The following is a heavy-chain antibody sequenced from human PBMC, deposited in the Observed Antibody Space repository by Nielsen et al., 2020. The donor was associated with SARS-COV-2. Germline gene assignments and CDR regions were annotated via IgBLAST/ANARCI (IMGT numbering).Heavy chain of an antibody. CDR1: GFIFNRYV. J-gene: IGHJ4*02. V-gene: IGHV3-23*03. CDR2: IYGDSSST. D-gene: IGHD3-10*01. Sequence: GGSLRLSCGASGFIFNRYVMSWVRQAPGKGLEWVSLIYGDSSSTYYVDSVKGRFTISRDNSKNTLYLQMNSLRAEDTAVYYCAKTSTYGLFANWGQGALVTVSS. CDR3: AKTSTYGLFAN.